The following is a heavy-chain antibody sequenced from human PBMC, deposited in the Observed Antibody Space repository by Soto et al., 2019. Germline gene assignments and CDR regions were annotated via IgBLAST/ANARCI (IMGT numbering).Heavy chain of an antibody. CDR1: GYTFTSYA. CDR2: INAGNGNT. J-gene: IGHJ4*02. Sequence: ASVKVSCKASGYTFTSYAMHWVRQAPGQRLEWMGWINAGNGNTKYSQKFQGRVTITRDTSASTAYMELSSLRSEDTAVYYCAGSLIVATIPVFDYWGQGTLVTVSS. D-gene: IGHD5-12*01. CDR3: AGSLIVATIPVFDY. V-gene: IGHV1-3*01.